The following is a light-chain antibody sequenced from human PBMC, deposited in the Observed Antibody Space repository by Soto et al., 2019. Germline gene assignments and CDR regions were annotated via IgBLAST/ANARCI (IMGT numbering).Light chain of an antibody. V-gene: IGKV3-20*01. Sequence: EIVLTQSPGTLSLSPGERATLSCRASQSLSGNYLAWYQQKPGQAPRVLIYGASSRATGIPDRFSGGGSGSGFTLTISRLEPEDFAVYYCQHYGGSLYTFGQGTKVEIK. CDR2: GAS. J-gene: IGKJ2*01. CDR3: QHYGGSLYT. CDR1: QSLSGNY.